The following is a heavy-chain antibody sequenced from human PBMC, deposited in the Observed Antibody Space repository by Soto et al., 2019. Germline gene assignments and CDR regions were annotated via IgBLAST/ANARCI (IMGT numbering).Heavy chain of an antibody. CDR2: IYYSGST. Sequence: QLQLQESGPGLVKPSETLSLTCTVSGGSISSSSYYWGWIRQPPGKGLEWIGSIYYSGSTYYNPSLKSQVTLAVDTSKNRFSLKLSSVTAADTAVYYCASPVLRYFDWTPTVWFDPWGQGTLVTVSS. D-gene: IGHD3-9*01. J-gene: IGHJ5*02. V-gene: IGHV4-39*01. CDR3: ASPVLRYFDWTPTVWFDP. CDR1: GGSISSSSYY.